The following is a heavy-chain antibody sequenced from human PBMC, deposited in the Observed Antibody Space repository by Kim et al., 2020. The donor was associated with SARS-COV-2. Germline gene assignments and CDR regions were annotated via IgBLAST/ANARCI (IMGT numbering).Heavy chain of an antibody. D-gene: IGHD3-10*01. CDR1: GYSFTSYW. CDR3: ARQLEAYYDSSPHFDY. V-gene: IGHV5-51*01. CDR2: IYPGDADT. Sequence: GESLKISCKGSGYSFTSYWIGWVRQMPGKGLEWMGIIYPGDADTRYSPSYQGQVTISADKSISTAYLQWSSLKASDTAMYYCARQLEAYYDSSPHFDYWGQGTHVTVSS. J-gene: IGHJ4*02.